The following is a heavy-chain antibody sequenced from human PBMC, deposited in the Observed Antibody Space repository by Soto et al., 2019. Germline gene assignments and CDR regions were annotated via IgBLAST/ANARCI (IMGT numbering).Heavy chain of an antibody. CDR3: AKLGSGYYFVHYFDY. CDR1: GFTVGDYL. Sequence: PEGSLRLTCAAAGFTVGDYLLSWVRQAPGKGLEWVAHIKKDGSENYYVDSVTGRFTVSRDNTKNSLYLQMNSLRAEDTAVYYCAKLGSGYYFVHYFDYWRQ. V-gene: IGHV3-7*03. J-gene: IGHJ4*02. CDR2: IKKDGSEN. D-gene: IGHD3-3*01.